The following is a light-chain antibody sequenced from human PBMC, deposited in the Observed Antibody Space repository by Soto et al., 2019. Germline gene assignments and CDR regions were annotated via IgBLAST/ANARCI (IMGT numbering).Light chain of an antibody. J-gene: IGKJ2*01. CDR2: GAS. Sequence: EIVLTQSPGTLSLSPGERATLSCRASHSVSSSYLAWYQQNPGQAPRLLIYGASSRATGIPDRFSGGGSGTDFTLTISRLEPEDFAVYYCQQYGSSPPYPFGQGTKLEIK. CDR1: HSVSSSY. V-gene: IGKV3-20*01. CDR3: QQYGSSPPYP.